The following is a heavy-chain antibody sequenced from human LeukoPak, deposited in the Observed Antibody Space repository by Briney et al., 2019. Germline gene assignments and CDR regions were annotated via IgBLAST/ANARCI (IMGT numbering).Heavy chain of an antibody. Sequence: PSETLSLTCAVSGGPISSGGYSWSWIRQPPGKGLEWIGYIYYSGSSYYNPSLKSRVTISVDTSKNQFSLKLSSVTAADTAVYYCARGSWQQDFDYWGQGTLVTVSS. CDR2: IYYSGSS. CDR3: ARGSWQQDFDY. V-gene: IGHV4-30-4*07. D-gene: IGHD6-13*01. J-gene: IGHJ4*02. CDR1: GGPISSGGYS.